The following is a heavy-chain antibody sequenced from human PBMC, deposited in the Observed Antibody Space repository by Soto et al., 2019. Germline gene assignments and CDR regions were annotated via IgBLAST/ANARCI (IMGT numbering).Heavy chain of an antibody. V-gene: IGHV1-69*13. CDR1: RVAFSKFI. J-gene: IGHJ3*02. D-gene: IGHD3-22*01. CDR3: ARDRHRYYDSGGYDAFDI. CDR2: IIPIFGTA. Sequence: ASVKVSCKASRVAFSKFIVTWVRQAPGLGLEWVGGIIPIFGTANYAQKFQGRVTITADESTSTSYMEVNNLRSEDTAVYYCARDRHRYYDSGGYDAFDIWGQGTMVTVSS.